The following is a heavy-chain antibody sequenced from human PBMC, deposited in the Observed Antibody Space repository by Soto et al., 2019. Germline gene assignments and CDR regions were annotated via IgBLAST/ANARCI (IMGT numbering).Heavy chain of an antibody. CDR3: ARHDYGEGAAFDI. CDR2: ISGSGGST. Sequence: EVQLLESGGGLVQPGGSLRLSCAASGFTFSSYAMSWVRQAPGKGLEWVSAISGSGGSTYYADSVKGRFTISRDNSKNTLYLPMNSLRAEDTAVYYCARHDYGEGAAFDIWGQGTMVTVSS. CDR1: GFTFSSYA. J-gene: IGHJ3*02. V-gene: IGHV3-23*01. D-gene: IGHD4-17*01.